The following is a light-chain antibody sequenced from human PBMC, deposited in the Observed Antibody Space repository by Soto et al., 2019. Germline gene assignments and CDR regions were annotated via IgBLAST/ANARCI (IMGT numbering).Light chain of an antibody. Sequence: EVVLTQSPGTLSLSPGERATFSCRASQSVSSSYIAWYQQKRGQAPRLLIYGASSRATGIPDRFSGSGSGTDFTLTISRLEPEDFAVYYCQQYGSSPPELTFGGGTKVDIK. J-gene: IGKJ4*01. CDR1: QSVSSSY. CDR2: GAS. V-gene: IGKV3-20*01. CDR3: QQYGSSPPELT.